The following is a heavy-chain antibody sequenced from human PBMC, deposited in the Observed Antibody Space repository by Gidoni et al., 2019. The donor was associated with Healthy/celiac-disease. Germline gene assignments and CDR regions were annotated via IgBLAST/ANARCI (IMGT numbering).Heavy chain of an antibody. D-gene: IGHD2-15*01. J-gene: IGHJ6*02. Sequence: QLQLQESGPGLVKPSETLSLTCPVSGGSVSSSSYYWGWIRQPPGKGLEVIGIYYYSGSTYYNPSLKRRVTISVDTSKNQFSLKLSSVTAADTAVYYCARHPDSLPYYYYYGMDVWGQGTTVTVSS. CDR3: ARHPDSLPYYYYYGMDV. CDR2: YYYSGST. V-gene: IGHV4-39*01. CDR1: GGSVSSSSYY.